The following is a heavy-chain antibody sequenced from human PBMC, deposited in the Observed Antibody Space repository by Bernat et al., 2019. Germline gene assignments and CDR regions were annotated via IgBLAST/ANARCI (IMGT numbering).Heavy chain of an antibody. J-gene: IGHJ6*02. D-gene: IGHD3-10*01. CDR3: ARQGSGYGMDV. Sequence: EVQLVESGGGLVKPGGSLRLSCAASGFTFSSYSMNWVRQAPGKGLEWVSSISSSSYIYYADSVKGRFTISRDNAKNSLYLQMNSLRAEDTAVYYCARQGSGYGMDVWGQGTTVTVSS. CDR1: GFTFSSYS. CDR2: ISSSSYI. V-gene: IGHV3-21*01.